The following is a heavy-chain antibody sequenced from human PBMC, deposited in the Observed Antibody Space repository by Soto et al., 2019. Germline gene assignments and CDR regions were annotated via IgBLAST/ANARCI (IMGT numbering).Heavy chain of an antibody. V-gene: IGHV1-69*01. Sequence: QVQLVQSGAEMKKPGSSVKVSCKASGGTFSSYAISWVRQAPGQGLEWMGGIIPIFGTANYAQKFQGRVTITADESTSTAYMELSSLRSEDTAVYYCAKARGYYDSSGYGYFDYWGQGTLVTVSS. CDR3: AKARGYYDSSGYGYFDY. J-gene: IGHJ4*02. CDR1: GGTFSSYA. D-gene: IGHD3-22*01. CDR2: IIPIFGTA.